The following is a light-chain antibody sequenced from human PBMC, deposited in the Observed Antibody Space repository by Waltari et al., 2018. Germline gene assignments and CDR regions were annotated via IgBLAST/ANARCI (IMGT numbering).Light chain of an antibody. Sequence: DIQMTQSPSTLSASVVDRVTITCRATQSISTWLAWHQQKPGKAPKLLIYKASTLESGGPSRFSGSGSGTEFTLTIPGLQPDDFAIYYCQQYEGYSTFGQGTKLEIK. V-gene: IGKV1-5*03. CDR1: QSISTW. CDR3: QQYEGYST. CDR2: KAS. J-gene: IGKJ2*01.